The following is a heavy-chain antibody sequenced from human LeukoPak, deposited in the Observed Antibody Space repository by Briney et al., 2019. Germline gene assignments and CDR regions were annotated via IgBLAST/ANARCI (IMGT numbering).Heavy chain of an antibody. D-gene: IGHD5/OR15-5a*01. CDR2: IKQDGSEK. CDR1: GFTFSSYW. J-gene: IGHJ4*02. V-gene: IGHV3-7*01. Sequence: PGGSLRLSCAASGFTFSSYWMSWVRQAPGKGLEWVANIKQDGSEKYYVDSVKGRFTISRDNAKNSLYLQMNSLRAEDTAVYYCARGGVPRYSVVDYWGQGTLVTVSS. CDR3: ARGGVPRYSVVDY.